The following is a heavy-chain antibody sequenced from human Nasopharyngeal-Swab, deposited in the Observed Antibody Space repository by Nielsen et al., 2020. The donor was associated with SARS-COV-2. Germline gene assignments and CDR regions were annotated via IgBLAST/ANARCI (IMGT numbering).Heavy chain of an antibody. V-gene: IGHV3-7*01. CDR2: IKQDGSEK. D-gene: IGHD4-11*01. CDR3: ATDGYSFGCDRGY. J-gene: IGHJ4*02. CDR1: GFTFSTYW. Sequence: GESLKISCATSGFTFSTYWMTWVRQAPGKGLEWVANIKQDGSEKYYIDSVKGRFTISRDNAKSSLFLEMNSLRVEDTALYYCATDGYSFGCDRGYWGQGTLVIVSS.